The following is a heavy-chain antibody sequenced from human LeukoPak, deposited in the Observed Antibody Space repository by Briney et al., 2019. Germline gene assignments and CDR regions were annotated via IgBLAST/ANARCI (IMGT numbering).Heavy chain of an antibody. Sequence: SETLSLTCTVSGGSISSGGYYWSWIRQPPGKGLEWIGYIYHSGSTNYNPSLKSRVTISVDKSKNQFSLKLSSVTAADTAVYYCARRRATTGDYLYYFDYWGQGTLVTVSS. CDR3: ARRRATTGDYLYYFDY. D-gene: IGHD4-17*01. J-gene: IGHJ4*02. CDR1: GGSISSGGYY. V-gene: IGHV4-30-2*01. CDR2: IYHSGST.